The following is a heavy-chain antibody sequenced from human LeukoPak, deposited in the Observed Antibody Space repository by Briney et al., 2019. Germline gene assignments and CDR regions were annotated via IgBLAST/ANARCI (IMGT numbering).Heavy chain of an antibody. CDR2: IKENGNEQ. J-gene: IGHJ3*02. V-gene: IGHV3-7*01. Sequence: GGSLRLSCVASGFTLSNYVMSWVRQAPGKGPEWVAHIKENGNEQYYADSVKGRFTICRDNVKQSLCLQMNNLRVEDTAVYYCARGPGDYDASDIWGQGTVVTVSS. CDR1: GFTLSNYV. CDR3: ARGPGDYDASDI. D-gene: IGHD4-11*01.